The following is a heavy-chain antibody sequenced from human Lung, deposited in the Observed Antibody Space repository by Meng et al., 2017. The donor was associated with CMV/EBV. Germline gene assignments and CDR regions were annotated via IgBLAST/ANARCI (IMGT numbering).Heavy chain of an antibody. Sequence: QVPLVQFGSELKKPGDSVKVSCQAAGYTFTSSSMNWVRHAPGQGLEWMGWININTGNPTYAQGFTGRFVFSLDTSVSTAYLQIDSLKADDTAVYYCARGNGWRFDYWGQGTLVTVSS. CDR3: ARGNGWRFDY. D-gene: IGHD6-19*01. CDR1: GYTFTSSS. J-gene: IGHJ4*02. V-gene: IGHV7-4-1*01. CDR2: ININTGNP.